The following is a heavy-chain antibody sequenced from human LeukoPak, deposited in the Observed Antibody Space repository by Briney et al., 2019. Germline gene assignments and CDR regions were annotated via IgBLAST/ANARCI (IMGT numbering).Heavy chain of an antibody. V-gene: IGHV4-59*08. Sequence: PSETPSLTCTVSGGSISSYYWSWIRQPPGKGLDWIGYIYYSANTNYNPSLKSRVTISVDTSKNQFSLRLSTVTAADTAVYYCARHGTSSYYYYAMDVWGQGTTVTVSS. CDR2: IYYSANT. D-gene: IGHD1-1*01. J-gene: IGHJ6*02. CDR3: ARHGTSSYYYYAMDV. CDR1: GGSISSYY.